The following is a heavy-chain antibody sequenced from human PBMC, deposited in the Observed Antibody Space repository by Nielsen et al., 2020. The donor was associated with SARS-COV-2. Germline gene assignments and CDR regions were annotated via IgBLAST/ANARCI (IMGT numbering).Heavy chain of an antibody. CDR2: ISYDGSNK. CDR3: AKDRPDKYYYDDSGYAGDAFDI. V-gene: IGHV3-30*18. Sequence: GESLKISCAASGFTFSSYGMHWVRQAPGKGLEWVAVISYDGSNKYYADSVKGRFTISRDNSKNTLYLQMNSLRAEDTAVYYCAKDRPDKYYYDDSGYAGDAFDIWGQGTTVTVSS. J-gene: IGHJ3*02. D-gene: IGHD3-22*01. CDR1: GFTFSSYG.